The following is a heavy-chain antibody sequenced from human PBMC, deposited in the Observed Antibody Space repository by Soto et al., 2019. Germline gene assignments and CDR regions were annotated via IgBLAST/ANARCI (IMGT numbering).Heavy chain of an antibody. CDR3: ASLGVAAAGMLNFDY. J-gene: IGHJ4*02. V-gene: IGHV4-34*01. D-gene: IGHD6-13*01. Sequence: SETLSLTCAVYGGSFSGYYWSWIRQPPGKGLEWIGEINHSGSTNYNPSLKSRVTISVDTSKNQFSLKLSSVTAADTAVYYCASLGVAAAGMLNFDYWGQGTLVTVSS. CDR1: GGSFSGYY. CDR2: INHSGST.